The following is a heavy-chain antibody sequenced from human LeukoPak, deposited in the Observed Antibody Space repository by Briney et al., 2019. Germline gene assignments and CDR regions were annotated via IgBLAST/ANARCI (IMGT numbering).Heavy chain of an antibody. Sequence: SETLSLTCNVSGGSIRGYYWSWIRQPPGKGLEWIGYIYSSGSTNYNPSLKSRVTISVDTSKNQFSLKVSSVTAADTAVYYCARVFDSGSQAYFYYMDVWGKGTTVTISS. V-gene: IGHV4-59*01. J-gene: IGHJ6*03. CDR2: IYSSGST. CDR1: GGSIRGYY. CDR3: ARVFDSGSQAYFYYMDV. D-gene: IGHD3-10*01.